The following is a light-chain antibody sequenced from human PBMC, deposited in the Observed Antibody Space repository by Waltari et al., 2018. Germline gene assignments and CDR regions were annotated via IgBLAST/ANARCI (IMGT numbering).Light chain of an antibody. J-gene: IGLJ2*01. Sequence: SALTQPASVSGSTGKSITIACTGTSSDIRAYDSVSWDQHHPGNAPKLMIYDVTNRPAGVSHRFSGSKSGNTASLTISGLQAEDEADYYCSSYTSTNTLLFGGGTMLTVL. V-gene: IGLV2-14*03. CDR3: SSYTSTNTLL. CDR1: SSDIRAYDS. CDR2: DVT.